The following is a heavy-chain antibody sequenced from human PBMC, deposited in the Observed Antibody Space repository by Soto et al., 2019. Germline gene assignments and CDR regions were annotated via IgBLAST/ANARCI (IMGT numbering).Heavy chain of an antibody. D-gene: IGHD5-18*01. V-gene: IGHV1-18*04. CDR2: ISAYNGNT. CDR3: ARDTGDTAMVMGFYYYYGMDV. J-gene: IGHJ6*02. CDR1: GYTFTSYG. Sequence: VASVKVSCKASGYTFTSYGISWVRQAPGQGLEWMGWISAYNGNTNYAQKLQGRVTMTTDTSTSTAYMELRSLRSDDTAVYYCARDTGDTAMVMGFYYYYGMDVWGQGTTVTVSS.